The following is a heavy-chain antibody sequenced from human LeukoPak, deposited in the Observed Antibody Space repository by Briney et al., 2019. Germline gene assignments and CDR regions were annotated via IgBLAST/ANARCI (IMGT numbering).Heavy chain of an antibody. CDR3: ARDLGVGATRRYYFDY. CDR2: INPNSGGT. CDR1: GYTFTGYY. V-gene: IGHV1-2*02. Sequence: GASVTVSCKASGYTFTGYYMHWVRQAPGQGREWMGWINPNSGGTNYAQKFQGRVTMTRDTSISTAYMELSRLRSDDTAVYYCARDLGVGATRRYYFDYWGQGTLVTVSS. D-gene: IGHD1-26*01. J-gene: IGHJ4*02.